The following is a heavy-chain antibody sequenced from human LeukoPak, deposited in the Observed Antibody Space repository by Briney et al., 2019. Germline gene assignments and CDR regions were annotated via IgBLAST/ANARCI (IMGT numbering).Heavy chain of an antibody. Sequence: SQTLSLTCTVSGGSISSGSYYWSWLRQPAGRGLEWLGRIDTSGSTNYNPSLKSRVTISVDTSKNQFSLKLSSVTAADTAVYYCARQTGSGLFILPGGQGTLVTVSS. J-gene: IGHJ4*02. D-gene: IGHD3/OR15-3a*01. CDR1: GGSISSGSYY. CDR3: ARQTGSGLFILP. V-gene: IGHV4-61*02. CDR2: IDTSGST.